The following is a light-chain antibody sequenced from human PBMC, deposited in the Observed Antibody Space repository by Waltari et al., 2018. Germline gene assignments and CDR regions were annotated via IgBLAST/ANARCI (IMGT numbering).Light chain of an antibody. CDR1: QSVSKSY. CDR3: QQYGSSPPYT. CDR2: GAP. J-gene: IGKJ2*01. V-gene: IGKV3-20*01. Sequence: EIVLTQSPGSLSLSPGERATLSCRASQSVSKSYLAWYQLKPGQAPRPLIHGAPNGATAIPARFSGSGSGTDFTLTISRLEPEDFAVYYCQQYGSSPPYTFGQGTKLEIK.